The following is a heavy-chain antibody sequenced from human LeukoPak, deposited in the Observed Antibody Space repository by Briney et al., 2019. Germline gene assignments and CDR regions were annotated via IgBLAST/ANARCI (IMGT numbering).Heavy chain of an antibody. Sequence: GGSLRLSCAASGFTFSSYWMTWVSQAPGKGLEWVANIKTDGSQTYYVDSVKGRFNISRDNAKNSLYLQMNSLTVNDTATYYCARGLLEWLRLETYYFDYWGQGSQVTVSS. CDR1: GFTFSSYW. J-gene: IGHJ4*02. CDR3: ARGLLEWLRLETYYFDY. D-gene: IGHD3-3*01. CDR2: IKTDGSQT. V-gene: IGHV3-7*01.